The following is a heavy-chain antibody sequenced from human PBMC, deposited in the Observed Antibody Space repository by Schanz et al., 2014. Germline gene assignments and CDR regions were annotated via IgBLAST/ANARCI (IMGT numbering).Heavy chain of an antibody. CDR1: GGSISSFY. CDR2: IYYSGST. J-gene: IGHJ4*02. V-gene: IGHV4-39*07. CDR3: ARGVLGSGYRQQYYFDH. Sequence: QVHLQESRPGLVKSSETLSLTCTVSGGSISSFYWGWILQPAGKGLEWIGSIYYSGSTYYNPSLKSRVTILVDTSKNQFSLKVTSVTPADTAVYYCARGVLGSGYRQQYYFDHWGQGTLVTVSS. D-gene: IGHD3-3*01.